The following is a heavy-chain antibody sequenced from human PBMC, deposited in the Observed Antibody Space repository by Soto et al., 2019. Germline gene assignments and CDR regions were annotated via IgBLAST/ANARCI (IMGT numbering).Heavy chain of an antibody. V-gene: IGHV1-18*01. CDR3: AREGPRPYYYYGMDV. D-gene: IGHD6-6*01. Sequence: QAQLEQSGAEVKKPGASVKVSCKSSGYTFSTSGIGWVRQAPGQGLEWMGWISTYNGDANYAQRFQGRVTMTTDTSTSTTFMELRSLRSYDTAVYYCAREGPRPYYYYGMDVWGQGTTVTVSS. J-gene: IGHJ6*02. CDR2: ISTYNGDA. CDR1: GYTFSTSG.